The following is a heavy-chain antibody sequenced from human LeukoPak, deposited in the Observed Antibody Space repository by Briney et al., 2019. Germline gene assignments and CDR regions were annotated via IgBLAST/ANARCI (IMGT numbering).Heavy chain of an antibody. Sequence: GGSLRLSCAASGFTFSSYSMNWVRQAPRKRLEWVSFITSSSSTIHYVDSVKGRFIISRDNAKNSLYLQMNTLRAEDTAVYYCARDRPGSGWYYFDSWGQGTLVTVSS. V-gene: IGHV3-48*01. J-gene: IGHJ4*02. CDR1: GFTFSSYS. CDR2: ITSSSSTI. D-gene: IGHD6-19*01. CDR3: ARDRPGSGWYYFDS.